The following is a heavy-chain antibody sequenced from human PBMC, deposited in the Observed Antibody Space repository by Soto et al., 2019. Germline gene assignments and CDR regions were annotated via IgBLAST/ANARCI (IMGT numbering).Heavy chain of an antibody. CDR2: ISGSGGST. D-gene: IGHD5-18*01. J-gene: IGHJ5*02. Sequence: EVQLLESGGGLVQPGGSLRLSCAASGFTFSSYAMSWVRQAPGKGLEWVSAISGSGGSTYYADSVKGRFTISRDNSKNTLYLQMHSLRAEDTAVYYCAKVTHEYSYGIDNWFHPWGQGTLVTDSS. V-gene: IGHV3-23*01. CDR1: GFTFSSYA. CDR3: AKVTHEYSYGIDNWFHP.